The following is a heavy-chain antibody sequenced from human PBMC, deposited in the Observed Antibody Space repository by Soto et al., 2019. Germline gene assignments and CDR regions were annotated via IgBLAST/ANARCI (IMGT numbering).Heavy chain of an antibody. D-gene: IGHD3-9*01. CDR3: AKTPNSRLLNS. V-gene: IGHV3-23*01. J-gene: IGHJ4*02. Sequence: LLESGGGLVQPGESLKLSCAVSGFTFRNYAMSWVRQAPGKGLEWVAGITGTGSSTSYSDSVRGRFTISRDNSKNTLYLLMNSLRAEDTAVYCCAKTPNSRLLNSWGQGALVTVSS. CDR1: GFTFRNYA. CDR2: ITGTGSST.